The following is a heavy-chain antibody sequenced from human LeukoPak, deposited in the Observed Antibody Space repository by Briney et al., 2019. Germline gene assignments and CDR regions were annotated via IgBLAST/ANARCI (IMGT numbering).Heavy chain of an antibody. Sequence: SETLSLTCTVSGGSISSYYWSWIRQPPGKGLEWIGYIYYSGSTNYNPSLKSRGTISVDTSKNQFSLKLSSVTAADTAVYYCARAQYSSSCDYWGQGTLVTVSS. CDR3: ARAQYSSSCDY. V-gene: IGHV4-59*01. CDR1: GGSISSYY. J-gene: IGHJ4*02. CDR2: IYYSGST. D-gene: IGHD6-13*01.